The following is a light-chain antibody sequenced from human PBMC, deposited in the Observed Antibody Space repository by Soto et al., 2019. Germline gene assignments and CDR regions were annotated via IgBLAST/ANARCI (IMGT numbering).Light chain of an antibody. CDR2: DNN. Sequence: QLVLTQPPSVSGAPGQRVTISCTGGSSNIGAGYDVHWYQQLPGTAPRLLIYDNNNRPSGVPARFSVSKSDTSASLAITGLQPEDEADYYCQSYDSSLSGSYVFGTGTKLTVL. CDR3: QSYDSSLSGSYV. V-gene: IGLV1-40*01. J-gene: IGLJ1*01. CDR1: SSNIGAGYD.